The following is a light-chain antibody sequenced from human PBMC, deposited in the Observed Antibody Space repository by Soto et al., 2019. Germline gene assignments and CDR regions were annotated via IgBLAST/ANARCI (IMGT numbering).Light chain of an antibody. J-gene: IGLJ2*01. V-gene: IGLV2-11*01. CDR3: CSYAGSVVV. CDR2: DVS. CDR1: SSDVGGYNY. Sequence: QSVLTQPRSVSGSPGQSVTISCTGTSSDVGGYNYVSWYQQHPGKAPKLMIYDVSKRPSGVPDRFSGSKSGNTASLTISGLQAEDEADYYCCSYAGSVVVFGGGTKVTVL.